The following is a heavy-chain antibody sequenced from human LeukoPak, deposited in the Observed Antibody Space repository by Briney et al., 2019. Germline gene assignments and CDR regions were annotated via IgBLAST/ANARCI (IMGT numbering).Heavy chain of an antibody. CDR1: GRSFSGYY. CDR3: ARAPGYYDSSGVTWFET. J-gene: IGHJ5*02. D-gene: IGHD3-22*01. Sequence: PAETLSLTCAASGRSFSGYYWSWIRQPPGKGLEWVGEINHSGGTNYNPSLKSRATISVDTSQNQFSLTLSSVTAADTAVYYCARAPGYYDSSGVTWFETWGAGTLVSVS. CDR2: INHSGGT. V-gene: IGHV4-34*01.